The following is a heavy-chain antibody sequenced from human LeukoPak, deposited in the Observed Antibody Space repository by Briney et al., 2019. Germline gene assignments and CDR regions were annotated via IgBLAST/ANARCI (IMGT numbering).Heavy chain of an antibody. CDR1: GFTFSSYW. CDR3: ARIGPSFLSTGTAP. D-gene: IGHD1-1*01. J-gene: IGHJ5*02. CDR2: INSDGSST. V-gene: IGHV3-74*01. Sequence: GGSLRLSCAASGFTFSSYWMHWVRQAPGKGLVWVSCINSDGSSTSYADSVKGRFTISRDNAKNTLYLQMNSLRAEDTAVYYCARIGPSFLSTGTAPWGQGTLVTVSS.